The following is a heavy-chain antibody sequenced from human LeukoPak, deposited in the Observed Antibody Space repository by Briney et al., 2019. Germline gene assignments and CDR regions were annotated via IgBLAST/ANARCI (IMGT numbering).Heavy chain of an antibody. J-gene: IGHJ4*02. CDR1: GGSISNTNW. CDR3: SRENGAFSPFGY. Sequence: PSETLSLTCGVSGGSISNTNWWSWVRQPPGQGLEWIGEISLTGLTHYNPSLESRVTVSLDKSKNQLSLNLTSVTAADTAVYYCSRENGAFSPFGYWGEGTLVTVLS. V-gene: IGHV4-4*02. D-gene: IGHD2-8*01. CDR2: ISLTGLT.